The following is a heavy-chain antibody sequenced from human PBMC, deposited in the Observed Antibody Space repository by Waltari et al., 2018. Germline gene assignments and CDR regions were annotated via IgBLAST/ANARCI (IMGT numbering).Heavy chain of an antibody. CDR1: GFTFSDYH. J-gene: IGHJ4*02. CDR3: AGGIAAAKN. Sequence: QVQLVESGGGLVTPGGSLRLSCAASGFTFSDYHMNWIRQAPGKGLEWISYMSSSCKTIYYADSVKGRFTISRDNAKNSFYLQMNSLRAEDTAVYYCAGGIAAAKNWGQGTLVTVSS. V-gene: IGHV3-11*04. D-gene: IGHD6-13*01. CDR2: MSSSCKTI.